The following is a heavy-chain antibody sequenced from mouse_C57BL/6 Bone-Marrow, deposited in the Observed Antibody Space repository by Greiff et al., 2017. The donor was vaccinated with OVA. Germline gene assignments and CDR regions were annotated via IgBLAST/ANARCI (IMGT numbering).Heavy chain of an antibody. CDR2: ISSGGSYT. CDR1: GFTFSSSG. CDR3: ARHTHYYGSSYLWYFDV. D-gene: IGHD1-1*01. Sequence: EVNVVESGGDLVKPGGSLKLSCAASGFTFSSSGMSWVRQTPDKRLEWVATISSGGSYTYYPASVKGRFTISRDDAKNTLYLQMSSLKSEDTAIYYCARHTHYYGSSYLWYFDVWGTGTTVTVSS. J-gene: IGHJ1*03. V-gene: IGHV5-6*01.